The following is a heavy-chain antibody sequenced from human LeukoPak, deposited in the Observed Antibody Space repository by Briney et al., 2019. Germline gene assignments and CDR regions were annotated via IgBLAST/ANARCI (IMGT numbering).Heavy chain of an antibody. CDR3: ARRRYCSSTSCRNWFDP. CDR2: IYPGDSDT. V-gene: IGHV5-51*01. J-gene: IGHJ5*02. Sequence: GESLKISCKGSGYSFTSYWIGWVRQMPGKGLEWMGIIYPGDSDTRYSPSFQGQVTISDDKSISTAYLQWSSLKASDTAMYYCARRRYCSSTSCRNWFDPWGQGTLVTVSS. CDR1: GYSFTSYW. D-gene: IGHD2-2*01.